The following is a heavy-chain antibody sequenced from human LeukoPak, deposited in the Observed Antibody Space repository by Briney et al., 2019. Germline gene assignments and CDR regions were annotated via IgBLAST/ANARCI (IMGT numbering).Heavy chain of an antibody. J-gene: IGHJ3*02. CDR2: ISRSSSTI. V-gene: IGHV3-48*01. D-gene: IGHD4-11*01. CDR3: ARADYPAHAFDI. CDR1: GFTFSSYS. Sequence: PGGSLRLSCAASGFTFSSYSMNWVRQAPGKGLEWVSYISRSSSTIYYADSVKGRFTISRDNAKNSLYLQMNSLRAEDTAVYYCARADYPAHAFDIWGQGTMVTVSS.